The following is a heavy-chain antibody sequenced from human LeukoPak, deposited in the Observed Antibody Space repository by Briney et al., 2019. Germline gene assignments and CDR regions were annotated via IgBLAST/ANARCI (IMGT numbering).Heavy chain of an antibody. Sequence: QSGGSLRLSCAASGFTFSSYAMSWVRQAPGKGLEWVSAISGSGGSTYYADSVKGRFTISRDNSKNTLYLQMNSLRAEDTAVYYCAKRGTMVRGTFNYYYYMDVWGKRTTVTVSS. J-gene: IGHJ6*03. CDR1: GFTFSSYA. V-gene: IGHV3-23*01. D-gene: IGHD3-10*01. CDR3: AKRGTMVRGTFNYYYYMDV. CDR2: ISGSGGST.